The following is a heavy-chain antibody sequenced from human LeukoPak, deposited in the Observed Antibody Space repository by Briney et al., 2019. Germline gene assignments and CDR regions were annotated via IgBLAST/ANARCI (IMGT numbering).Heavy chain of an antibody. CDR1: GYTFTGYS. J-gene: IGHJ4*02. Sequence: ASVKVSCKASGYTFTGYSMHWVRQAPGQGLEWMGWINPNSGGTNYAQNFQGRVTVTRDTSISTAYMELSRLRSDDMAVYYCARGTPQGIAVYWGQGTLVTVSS. D-gene: IGHD6-19*01. V-gene: IGHV1-2*02. CDR3: ARGTPQGIAVY. CDR2: INPNSGGT.